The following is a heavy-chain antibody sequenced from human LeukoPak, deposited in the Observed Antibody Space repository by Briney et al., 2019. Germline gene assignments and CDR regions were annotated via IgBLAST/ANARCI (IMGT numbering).Heavy chain of an antibody. D-gene: IGHD1-26*01. CDR3: VRRGSGNYVDY. V-gene: IGHV4-38-2*01. CDR2: IYHSGSA. CDR1: GYSISSGYY. Sequence: SETLSLTCAVSGYSISSGYYWGWIRQPPGKGLEWIANIYHSGSAYYNPSLKSRVTISVDTSKNEFSLKLRSVTAADTAVYYCVRRGSGNYVDYWGQGTLVTVSS. J-gene: IGHJ4*02.